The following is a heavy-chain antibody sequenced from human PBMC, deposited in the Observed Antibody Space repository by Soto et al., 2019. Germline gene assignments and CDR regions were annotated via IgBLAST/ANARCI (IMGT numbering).Heavy chain of an antibody. V-gene: IGHV4-4*02. Sequence: SETLSLTCTVSGDSISNNKWWSWVRQPPGKGLEWIGEMHHSGSIHYNASLKSRATISVDKSRNQFSLQLTSVTAADTAVYYCARHRGDYYDSSGLDYWGQGTLVTVSS. D-gene: IGHD3-22*01. CDR1: GDSISNNKW. CDR3: ARHRGDYYDSSGLDY. CDR2: MHHSGSI. J-gene: IGHJ4*02.